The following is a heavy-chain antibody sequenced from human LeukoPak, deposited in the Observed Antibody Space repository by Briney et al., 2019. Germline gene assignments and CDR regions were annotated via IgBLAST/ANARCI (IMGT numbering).Heavy chain of an antibody. CDR1: GFTFDDYA. CDR3: AKVARESLSYGAAYYYYGMDV. CDR2: ISGVGGTT. Sequence: PGGSLRLSCAASGFTFDDYAMHWVRQAPGKGLEWVSLISGVGGTTYYADSVKGRFTISRDNSKNSLYLQMNSLRTEDTALYYCAKVARESLSYGAAYYYYGMDVWGQGTTVTVSS. D-gene: IGHD6-13*01. J-gene: IGHJ6*02. V-gene: IGHV3-43*02.